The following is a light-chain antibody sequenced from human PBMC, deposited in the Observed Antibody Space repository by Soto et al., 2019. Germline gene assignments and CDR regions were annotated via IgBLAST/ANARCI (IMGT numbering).Light chain of an antibody. V-gene: IGLV1-40*01. CDR3: QSYDSILTGSTV. Sequence: QSALTQPPSVSGAPGQRVTISCTGSSSNIGAGFDVHWYQQLPGTAPKLLIYGNSNRPSGVPDRFSGSRSGTSASLAITGLQAEDEADYYCQSYDSILTGSTVFGSGTKVTVL. J-gene: IGLJ1*01. CDR2: GNS. CDR1: SSNIGAGFD.